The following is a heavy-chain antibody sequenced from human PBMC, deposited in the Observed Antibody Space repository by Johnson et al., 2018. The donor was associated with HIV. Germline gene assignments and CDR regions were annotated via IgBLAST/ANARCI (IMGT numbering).Heavy chain of an antibody. V-gene: IGHV3-7*05. CDR1: GFTFSRYW. J-gene: IGHJ3*02. CDR2: IKQDGSEK. Sequence: VQLVESGGNVVRPGGSLRLSCAASGFTFSRYWMSWVRQAPGKGLEWVANIKQDGSEKYYVDYVKGRFTISRDNAKNSVYLQMNSLRAEDTAVYYCARGTLAAFDIWGQGTMVTVSS. CDR3: ARGTLAAFDI. D-gene: IGHD2-2*01.